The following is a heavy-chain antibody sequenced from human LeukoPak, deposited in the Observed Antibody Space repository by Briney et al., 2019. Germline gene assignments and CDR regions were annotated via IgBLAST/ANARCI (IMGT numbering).Heavy chain of an antibody. CDR2: INPNSGGT. CDR3: ARGGYCSGGSCYGGFQH. CDR1: GYTFTGYY. Sequence: ASVKVSCKASGYTFTGYYMHWVRQAPGQGLEWMGWINPNSGGTNYAQKFQGRVTMTRDTSISTAYMGLSRLRSDDTAVYYCARGGYCSGGSCYGGFQHWGQGTLVTVSS. V-gene: IGHV1-2*02. J-gene: IGHJ1*01. D-gene: IGHD2-15*01.